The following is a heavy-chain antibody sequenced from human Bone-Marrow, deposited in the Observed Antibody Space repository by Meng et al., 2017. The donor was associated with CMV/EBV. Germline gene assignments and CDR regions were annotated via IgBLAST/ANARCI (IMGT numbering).Heavy chain of an antibody. CDR2: ISYDGSNK. CDR1: GFTFSSYA. CDR3: ARDGLLPFDY. D-gene: IGHD2-15*01. J-gene: IGHJ4*02. Sequence: GESLKISCAASGFTFSSYAMHWVRQAPGKGLEWVAVISYDGSNKYYADSVKGRFTISRDNSKNTLYLQMNSLRAEDTAVYYCARDGLLPFDYWGQGTLVTVSS. V-gene: IGHV3-30*04.